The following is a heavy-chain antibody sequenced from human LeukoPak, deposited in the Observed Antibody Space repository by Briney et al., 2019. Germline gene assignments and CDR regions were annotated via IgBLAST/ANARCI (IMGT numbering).Heavy chain of an antibody. CDR3: ARDGPYSGYYFDY. J-gene: IGHJ4*02. CDR2: IWYNGRHK. D-gene: IGHD6-19*01. Sequence: GGSLRLSCAASGFTFSNYGMHWVRQAPGKGLEWVAVIWYNGRHKYYEDSVKGRFTISRDNSKNTLYLQMDSLRAEDTAVYYCARDGPYSGYYFDYWGQGTLVTVSS. V-gene: IGHV3-33*01. CDR1: GFTFSNYG.